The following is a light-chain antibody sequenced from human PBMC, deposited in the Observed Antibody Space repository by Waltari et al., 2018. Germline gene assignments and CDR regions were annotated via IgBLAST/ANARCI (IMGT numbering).Light chain of an antibody. CDR2: NTD. CDR3: VLYMGSVV. V-gene: IGLV8-61*01. CDR1: PGPVPTNSY. J-gene: IGLJ3*02. Sequence: QTVVTQEPSFSVSPGGKVTLTCGLTPGPVPTNSYASWSRQTPGQAPRTLIHNTDTRSSGVPDRFSGSILGNKAALTITGAQADDESDYYCVLYMGSVVFGGGTKLTVL.